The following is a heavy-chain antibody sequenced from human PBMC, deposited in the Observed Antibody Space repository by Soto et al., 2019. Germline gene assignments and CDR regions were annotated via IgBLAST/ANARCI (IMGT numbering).Heavy chain of an antibody. CDR1: GGTFSSYA. Sequence: QVQLVQSGAEVKKPGSSVKVSCKASGGTFSSYAISWVRQAPGQGLDWMGGIIPIFGTANYAQKFQGRVTITADESTSTAYMELSSLRSADTAVYYCARSPQVWELLPPDFDYLGQGTLVTVSS. CDR2: IIPIFGTA. D-gene: IGHD1-26*01. CDR3: ARSPQVWELLPPDFDY. J-gene: IGHJ4*02. V-gene: IGHV1-69*01.